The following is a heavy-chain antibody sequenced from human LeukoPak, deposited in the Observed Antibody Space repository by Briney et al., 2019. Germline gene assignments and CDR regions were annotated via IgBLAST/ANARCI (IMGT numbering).Heavy chain of an antibody. CDR3: ARDQRGDYYFDY. D-gene: IGHD3-10*01. CDR1: GFTFSSYA. J-gene: IGHJ4*02. CDR2: ISYDGSNK. V-gene: IGHV3-30*04. Sequence: PGGSLRLSCAASGFTFSSYAMHWVRQAPGKGLEWVAVISYDGSNKYYADSVKGRFTISRDNSKNTLYLQMNSLRAEDTAVYYCARDQRGDYYFDYWGQGTLVTVSS.